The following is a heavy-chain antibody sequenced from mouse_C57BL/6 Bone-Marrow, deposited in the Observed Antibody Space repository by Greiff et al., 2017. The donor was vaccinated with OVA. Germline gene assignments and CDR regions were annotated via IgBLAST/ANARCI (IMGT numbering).Heavy chain of an antibody. J-gene: IGHJ4*01. CDR1: GFTFSSYG. V-gene: IGHV5-6*01. CDR3: ARRHYYGTPYAMDY. Sequence: EVQLVESGGDLVKPGGSLKLSCAASGFTFSSYGMSWVRQTPDKRLEWVATISSGGSYTYYPDSVKGRFTISRDNAKNTLYLQMSSLKSEDTAMYYCARRHYYGTPYAMDYWGQGTSVTVSS. D-gene: IGHD1-1*01. CDR2: ISSGGSYT.